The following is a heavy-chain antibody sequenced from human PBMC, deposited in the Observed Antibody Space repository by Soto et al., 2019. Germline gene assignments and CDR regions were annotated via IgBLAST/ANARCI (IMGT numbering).Heavy chain of an antibody. CDR2: ISAYNGNT. CDR1: GYTFTSYG. D-gene: IGHD3-9*01. J-gene: IGHJ5*02. CDR3: ARDVLRYFDWLLHPNWFDP. Sequence: SLKVSCKASGYTFTSYGISWVRQAPGQGLEWMGWISAYNGNTNYAQKLQGRVTMTTDTSTSTAYMELRSLRSDDTAVYYCARDVLRYFDWLLHPNWFDPWGQGTLVTVSS. V-gene: IGHV1-18*01.